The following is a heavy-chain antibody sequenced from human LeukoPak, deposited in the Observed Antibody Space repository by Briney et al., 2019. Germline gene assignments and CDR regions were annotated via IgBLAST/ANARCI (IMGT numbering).Heavy chain of an antibody. Sequence: PGGSLRLSCAASGFTFSSYGMHWVRQAPGKGLEWVSIISYDGSNKFYADSVKGRFTISRDNSKNTLYLQMNSLTAEDTAVYYCAKFRGGYNVGDAFDMWGKGTMVTASS. D-gene: IGHD5-24*01. CDR2: ISYDGSNK. J-gene: IGHJ3*02. CDR1: GFTFSSYG. V-gene: IGHV3-30*18. CDR3: AKFRGGYNVGDAFDM.